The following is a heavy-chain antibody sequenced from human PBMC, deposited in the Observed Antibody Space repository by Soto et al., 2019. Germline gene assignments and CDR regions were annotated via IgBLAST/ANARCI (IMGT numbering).Heavy chain of an antibody. D-gene: IGHD2-15*01. V-gene: IGHV3-30*03. J-gene: IGHJ4*02. CDR2: ISRDGGTK. CDR1: GFTVSTYG. CDR3: SGEVPSGY. Sequence: QVQLVESGGGVVQPGRSLRLSCAVSGFTVSTYGMHWVRQAPDKGLAWVAVISRDGGTKYYADAVKSRVNISRDNSRNTLFLEMNSLRGDDMADYYCSGEVPSGYWGQGTLVTVSS.